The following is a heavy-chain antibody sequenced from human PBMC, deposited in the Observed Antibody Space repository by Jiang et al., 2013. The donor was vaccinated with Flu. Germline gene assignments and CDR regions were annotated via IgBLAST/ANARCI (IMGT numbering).Heavy chain of an antibody. Sequence: VQLVESGGGLVKPGGSLRLSCAGSGFTFSSYNMIWVRQAPGKGLEWVSSISPSSDYIYYADSVRGRFTISRDNATNSLYLQMHSLRAEDTAVYYCATSVNLWTGEIDYWGQGTLVTVSS. D-gene: IGHD3/OR15-3a*01. CDR1: GFTFSSYN. CDR3: ATSVNLWTGEIDY. V-gene: IGHV3-21*01. J-gene: IGHJ4*02. CDR2: ISPSSDYI.